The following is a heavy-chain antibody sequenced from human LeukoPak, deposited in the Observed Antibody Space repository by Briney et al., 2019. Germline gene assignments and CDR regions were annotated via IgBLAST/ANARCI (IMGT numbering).Heavy chain of an antibody. Sequence: ASVKVSCKASGYTFTSYDINWVRQATGQGLEWMGWMNPNSGNTGYAQKFQGRVTMTRNTSISTAYMELSSLRSEDTAVYYCARRIAAAGRYYYYYMDVWGKGTTVTISS. J-gene: IGHJ6*03. CDR3: ARRIAAAGRYYYYYMDV. CDR1: GYTFTSYD. CDR2: MNPNSGNT. V-gene: IGHV1-8*01. D-gene: IGHD6-13*01.